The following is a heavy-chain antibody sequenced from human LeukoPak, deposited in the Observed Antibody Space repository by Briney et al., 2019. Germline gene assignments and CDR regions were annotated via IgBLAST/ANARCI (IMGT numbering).Heavy chain of an antibody. D-gene: IGHD3-9*01. CDR2: ISAYSGNT. CDR3: ARGVRHYDILTGYRVNWFDP. CDR1: GYTFTSYG. J-gene: IGHJ5*02. V-gene: IGHV1-18*01. Sequence: ASVKVSCKASGYTFTSYGISWVRQAPGQGLEWMGWISAYSGNTNYAQKLQGRVTMTTDTSTSTAYMELRSLRSDDTAVYYCARGVRHYDILTGYRVNWFDPWGQGTLVTVSS.